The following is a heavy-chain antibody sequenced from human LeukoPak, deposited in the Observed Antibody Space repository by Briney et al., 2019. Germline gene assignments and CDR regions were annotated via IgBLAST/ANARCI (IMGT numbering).Heavy chain of an antibody. V-gene: IGHV4-34*01. CDR1: GGSFSGYY. CDR3: ARDLGRPELVHFDY. D-gene: IGHD6-13*01. J-gene: IGHJ4*02. CDR2: INHSGST. Sequence: SETLSLTCAVYGGSFSGYYWSWIRQPPGKGLEWIGEINHSGSTNYNPSLKSRVTISVDTSKNQFSLKLSSVTAADTAVYYCARDLGRPELVHFDYWGQGTLVTVSS.